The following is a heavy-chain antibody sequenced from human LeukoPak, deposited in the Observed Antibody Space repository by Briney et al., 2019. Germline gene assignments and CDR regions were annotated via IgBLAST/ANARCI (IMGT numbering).Heavy chain of an antibody. CDR2: IRNAGTNT. V-gene: IGHV3-30*02. J-gene: IGHJ4*02. D-gene: IGHD3-16*01. Sequence: QPGGSLRLSCAASGFSFSTYGMHWVRQAPGKGLEWVALIRNAGTNTYYADSVKGRFTISRDNSKNTLYLQMNSLRAEDTAVYYCAGDTPPGGDYYFDYWGQGTLVIASS. CDR3: AGDTPPGGDYYFDY. CDR1: GFSFSTYG.